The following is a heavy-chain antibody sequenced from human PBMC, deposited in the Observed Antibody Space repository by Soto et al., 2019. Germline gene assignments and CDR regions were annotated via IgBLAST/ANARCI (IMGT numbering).Heavy chain of an antibody. CDR1: GFTFSSYW. Sequence: PGGSLRLSCAASGFTFSSYWMHWVRQAPGKGLVWVSRINSDGSSTSYADSVKGRFTISRDNAKNTLYLQMNSLRAEDTAVYYCAKGPYYDFWSGYYTGDDYWGQGTLVTVSS. D-gene: IGHD3-3*01. CDR3: AKGPYYDFWSGYYTGDDY. J-gene: IGHJ4*02. CDR2: INSDGSST. V-gene: IGHV3-74*01.